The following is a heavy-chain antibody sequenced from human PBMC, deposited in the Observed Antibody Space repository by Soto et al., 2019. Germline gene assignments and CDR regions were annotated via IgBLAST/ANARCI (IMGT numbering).Heavy chain of an antibody. V-gene: IGHV3-30*18. D-gene: IGHD1-26*01. CDR3: AKVVYSGSYYGIDY. Sequence: QVQLVESGGGVVQPGRSLRLSCAASGFTFSSYAMHWVRQAPGKGLAWVALISYEGSKKYYADSVKGRLTISRDNSKNTLSLQMDSLRDEDTAVYYCAKVVYSGSYYGIDYWGQGTLVTVSS. CDR1: GFTFSSYA. J-gene: IGHJ4*02. CDR2: ISYEGSKK.